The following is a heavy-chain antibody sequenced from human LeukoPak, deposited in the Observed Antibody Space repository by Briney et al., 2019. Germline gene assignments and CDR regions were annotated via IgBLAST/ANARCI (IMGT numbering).Heavy chain of an antibody. CDR1: GFTFSNYG. J-gene: IGHJ4*02. CDR3: ATGYTHGLRFDY. CDR2: IKYDGSNK. V-gene: IGHV3-30*02. Sequence: PGGSLRLSCAASGFTFSNYGMQSVRQAPRKGLEWVTYIKYDGSNKYYAAFVKGLFTISRDNSKNTLYLQMSGLRAEDTAVYYCATGYTHGLRFDYWGQGTLVTVSS. D-gene: IGHD5-18*01.